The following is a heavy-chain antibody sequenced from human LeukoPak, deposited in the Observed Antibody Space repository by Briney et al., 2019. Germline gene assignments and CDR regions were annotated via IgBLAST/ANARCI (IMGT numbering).Heavy chain of an antibody. J-gene: IGHJ6*03. CDR3: ARVKAIFGVVDLDYYMDV. V-gene: IGHV4-34*01. CDR2: INHSGST. Sequence: SETLSLTCAVYGGSFSGYYWSWIRQPPGKGLEWIGEINHSGSTNYNPSLKSRVTISVDTSKNQFSLRLSSVTAADTAVYYCARVKAIFGVVDLDYYMDVWGKGTTVTVSS. CDR1: GGSFSGYY. D-gene: IGHD3-3*01.